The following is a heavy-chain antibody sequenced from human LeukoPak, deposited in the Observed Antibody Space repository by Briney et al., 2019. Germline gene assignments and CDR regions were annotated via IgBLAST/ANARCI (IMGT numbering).Heavy chain of an antibody. V-gene: IGHV1-8*02. CDR3: ARGDWAPEY. D-gene: IGHD3-9*01. CDR2: MNPNSGNT. J-gene: IGHJ4*02. Sequence: GASVKVSCKTSGYTFTDYHVHWVRQATGQGLEWMGWMNPNSGNTGYAQKFQGRVTMTRNTSISTAYMELSSLRSEDTAVYYCARGDWAPEYWGQGTLVTVSS. CDR1: GYTFTDYH.